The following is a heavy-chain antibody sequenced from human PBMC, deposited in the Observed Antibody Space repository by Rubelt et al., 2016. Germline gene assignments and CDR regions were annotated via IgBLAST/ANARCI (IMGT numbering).Heavy chain of an antibody. J-gene: IGHJ4*02. D-gene: IGHD6-19*01. CDR2: INHSGST. V-gene: IGHV4-34*01. CDR3: ARGARDSGWVEDIDY. Sequence: QVQLQQWGAGLLKPSETLSLTCAVYGGSFSGYYWSWIRQPPGKGLEWMGEINHSGSTNYNPSLQGRVTISVDTSKNQCSLKLSSVTAADTAVYYCARGARDSGWVEDIDYWGQGTLVTVSS. CDR1: GGSFSGYY.